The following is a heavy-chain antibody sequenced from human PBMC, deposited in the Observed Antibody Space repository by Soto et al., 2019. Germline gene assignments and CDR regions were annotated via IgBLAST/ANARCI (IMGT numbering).Heavy chain of an antibody. D-gene: IGHD6-13*01. Sequence: SETLSLTCTVSCDSISSYCWSWIRQPPGKGLKWIGYICDSGSTNYNPSLKSRVTISVDTSKNQFSLKLTSVTAADTAVYYCARQGSEGYSSSWSPFDHWGQGSLVTVSS. J-gene: IGHJ4*02. CDR1: CDSISSYC. CDR2: ICDSGST. V-gene: IGHV4-59*08. CDR3: ARQGSEGYSSSWSPFDH.